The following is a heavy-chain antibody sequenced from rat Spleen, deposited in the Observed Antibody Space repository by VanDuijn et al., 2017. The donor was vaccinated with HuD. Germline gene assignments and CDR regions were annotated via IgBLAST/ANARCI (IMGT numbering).Heavy chain of an antibody. D-gene: IGHD1-9*01. CDR1: GFSLTTYN. CDR2: IWTDGST. CDR3: ASTYYGYFDY. Sequence: QVQLKESGPGLVQPSQTLSLTCTVSGFSLTTYNVHWVRQPTGKGLEWMGIIWTDGSTRYNSPLKSRLSISRDTSKSQVFLKMNSLRTDDTAKYFCASTYYGYFDYWGQGVMVTVSS. V-gene: IGHV2-30*01. J-gene: IGHJ2*01.